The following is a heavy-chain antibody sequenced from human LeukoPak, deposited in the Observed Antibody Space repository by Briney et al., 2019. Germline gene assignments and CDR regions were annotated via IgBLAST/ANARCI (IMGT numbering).Heavy chain of an antibody. J-gene: IGHJ4*02. CDR1: GGSISSYY. Sequence: SETLSLTCTVSGGSISSYYWSWIRQPPGKGLEWIGYIYYSGSTNYNPSLKSRVTISVDTSKNQFSLKLSSVTAADTAVYYCAATTGTTRIIDYWGQGTLVTVSS. CDR2: IYYSGST. V-gene: IGHV4-59*08. D-gene: IGHD1-1*01. CDR3: AATTGTTRIIDY.